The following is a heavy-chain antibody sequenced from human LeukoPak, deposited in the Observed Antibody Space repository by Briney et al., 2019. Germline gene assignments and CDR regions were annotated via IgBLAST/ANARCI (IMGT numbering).Heavy chain of an antibody. D-gene: IGHD2-15*01. J-gene: IGHJ5*02. V-gene: IGHV3-30-3*01. CDR3: ARDREGVYCSGGSCHSFWSDP. CDR2: ISYDGSNK. Sequence: GGSLRLSCAASGFTFSSYAMPWVRQAPGKGLEWVAVISYDGSNKYYADSVKGRFTISRDNSKNMLYLQMNSLRAEDTAVYYCARDREGVYCSGGSCHSFWSDPWGQGTLVTVSS. CDR1: GFTFSSYA.